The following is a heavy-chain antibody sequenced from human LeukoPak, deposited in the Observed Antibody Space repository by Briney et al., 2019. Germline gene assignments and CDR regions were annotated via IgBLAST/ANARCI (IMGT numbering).Heavy chain of an antibody. Sequence: SETLSLTCAVYGGSFSGYYWSWIRQPPGKGLEWIGEINHSGSTNYNPSLKSRVTISVDTSKNQLSLKLSSVTAADTAMYYCARRTSSGYYSDLYYFDYWGQGTLVTVSS. D-gene: IGHD3-22*01. CDR2: INHSGST. J-gene: IGHJ4*02. CDR1: GGSFSGYY. CDR3: ARRTSSGYYSDLYYFDY. V-gene: IGHV4-34*01.